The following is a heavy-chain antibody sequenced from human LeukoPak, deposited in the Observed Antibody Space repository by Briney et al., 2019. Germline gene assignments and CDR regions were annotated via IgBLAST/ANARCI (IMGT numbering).Heavy chain of an antibody. CDR1: GGSFSGYY. V-gene: IGHV3-21*01. CDR2: ISSSSSYI. CDR3: ARAPSSGWYISSY. J-gene: IGHJ4*02. Sequence: ETLSLTCAVYGGSFSGYYWSWIRQPPGKGLEWVSSISSSSSYIYYADSVKGRFTISRDNAKNSLYLQMNSLRAEDTAVYYCARAPSSGWYISSYWGQGTLVTVSS. D-gene: IGHD6-19*01.